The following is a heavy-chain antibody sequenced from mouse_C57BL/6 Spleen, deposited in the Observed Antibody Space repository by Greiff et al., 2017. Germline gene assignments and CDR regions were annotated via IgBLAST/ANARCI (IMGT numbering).Heavy chain of an antibody. CDR1: GYTFTSYW. Sequence: QVQLQQPGAELVRPGTSVKLSCKASGYTFTSYWMHWVKQRPGQGLEWIGVIDPSDSYTNYNQKFKGKATLTVDTSSSTAYMQLSSLTSEDSAVYYFARDYYDYVRDFFAYWGQGTLVTVSA. D-gene: IGHD2-4*01. CDR3: ARDYYDYVRDFFAY. V-gene: IGHV1-59*01. CDR2: IDPSDSYT. J-gene: IGHJ3*01.